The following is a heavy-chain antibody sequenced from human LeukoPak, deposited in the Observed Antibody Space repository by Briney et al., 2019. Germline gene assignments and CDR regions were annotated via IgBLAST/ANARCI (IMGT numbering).Heavy chain of an antibody. CDR3: ARQIWFGESGYDY. J-gene: IGHJ4*02. Sequence: PSETLSLTCAVPGYSISSGYYWGWIRQPPGKGLEWIGSIYHSGSTYYNPSLKSRVTISVDTSKNQFSLKLSSVTAADTAVYYCARQIWFGESGYDYWGQGTLVTVSS. D-gene: IGHD3-10*01. CDR2: IYHSGST. CDR1: GYSISSGYY. V-gene: IGHV4-38-2*01.